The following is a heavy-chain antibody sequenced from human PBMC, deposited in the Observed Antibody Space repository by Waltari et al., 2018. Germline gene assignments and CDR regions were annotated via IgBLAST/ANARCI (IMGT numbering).Heavy chain of an antibody. V-gene: IGHV4-38-2*02. J-gene: IGHJ5*02. CDR2: LFHSGST. Sequence: QVQLQESGPGLVQPSETLFLTCTVSGFSINTGYYWGWIRQPPGKGPEWIGSLFHSGSTYYNPSTSLKSRAIISVDTSKNQFSLMLSSVTVADTAVYYSARIGGSSDWFDPWGQGTLVSVSS. CDR1: GFSINTGYY. CDR3: ARIGGSSDWFDP. D-gene: IGHD1-26*01.